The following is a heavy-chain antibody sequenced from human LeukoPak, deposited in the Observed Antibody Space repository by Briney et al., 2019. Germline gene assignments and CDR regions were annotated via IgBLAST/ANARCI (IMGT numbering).Heavy chain of an antibody. Sequence: GGSLRLSFAASGFTVSSNYMSWVRQAPGKGLEWVSVIYSGGSTYYADSVKGRFTISRDNSKNTLYLQMNSLRAEDTAVYYCARALSSREGWFDPWGQGTLVTVSS. V-gene: IGHV3-53*01. CDR3: ARALSSREGWFDP. CDR1: GFTVSSNY. CDR2: IYSGGST. D-gene: IGHD5-24*01. J-gene: IGHJ5*02.